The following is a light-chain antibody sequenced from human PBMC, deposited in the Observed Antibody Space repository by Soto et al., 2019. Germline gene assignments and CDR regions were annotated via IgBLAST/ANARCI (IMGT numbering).Light chain of an antibody. Sequence: DIHLTQSPFFLSASVGDRVTITCRAGQDISSYLAWYQQKPGEAPKLLIYGASTLQSGVPLRFSGSGSGTDFTLTISSLQPEDFATYYCQQLNTFPRWTFGQGTKLEIK. CDR2: GAS. V-gene: IGKV1-9*01. CDR3: QQLNTFPRWT. CDR1: QDISSY. J-gene: IGKJ2*02.